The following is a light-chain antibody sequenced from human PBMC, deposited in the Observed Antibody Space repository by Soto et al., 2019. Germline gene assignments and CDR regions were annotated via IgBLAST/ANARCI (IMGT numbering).Light chain of an antibody. Sequence: QTVVTQPTSASASLGASVKLTCILSSGHTTYATAWHQQQPERGPRYLMKVNSDGSHTKGDGIPDRFSGSSSGAERYLIISSLQSEDEADYYCQTWGSGTLVFGGGTKLTVL. CDR1: SGHTTYA. V-gene: IGLV4-69*01. CDR3: QTWGSGTLV. J-gene: IGLJ3*02. CDR2: VNSDGSH.